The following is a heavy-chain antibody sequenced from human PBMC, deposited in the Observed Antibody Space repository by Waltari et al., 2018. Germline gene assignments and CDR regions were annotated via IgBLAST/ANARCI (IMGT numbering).Heavy chain of an antibody. D-gene: IGHD6-19*01. J-gene: IGHJ4*02. CDR3: ARGDWYSSGWYYFDY. V-gene: IGHV3-7*01. Sequence: EVQLVESGGGLVQPGGSLRLSCAASGFTFSSYWMSWVRQAPGKGLEWVANIKQDGSEKYYVDSVKGRFTISRDNAKNSLYLQMNSLRAEDTAVYYCARGDWYSSGWYYFDYWGQGTLVTVSS. CDR2: IKQDGSEK. CDR1: GFTFSSYW.